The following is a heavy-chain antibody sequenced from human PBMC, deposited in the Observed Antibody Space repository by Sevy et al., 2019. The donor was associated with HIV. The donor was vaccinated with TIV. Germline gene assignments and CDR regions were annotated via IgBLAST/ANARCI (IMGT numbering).Heavy chain of an antibody. Sequence: SETLSLTCTVSGGSISSGDYYWSWIRQPPGKGLEWIGYIYYSGSTYYNPSLKSRVTISVDTSKNQFTLKLSSVTAADTAVYYCARLPGYYDFWSGYYRKGPFDYWGQGTLVTVSS. CDR2: IYYSGST. J-gene: IGHJ4*02. D-gene: IGHD3-3*01. V-gene: IGHV4-30-4*01. CDR3: ARLPGYYDFWSGYYRKGPFDY. CDR1: GGSISSGDYY.